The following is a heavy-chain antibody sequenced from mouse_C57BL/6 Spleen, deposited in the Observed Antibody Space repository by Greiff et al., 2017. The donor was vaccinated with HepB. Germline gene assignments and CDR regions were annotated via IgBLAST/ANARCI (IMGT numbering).Heavy chain of an antibody. CDR3: ARLYGYPYYYSMDY. D-gene: IGHD2-2*01. CDR2: ISSGSSTI. Sequence: DVQLVESGGGLVKPGGSLKLSCAASGFTFSDYGMHWVRQAPEQGLEWVVYISSGSSTIYYADTVKGRYTIPRDNAKNTLFLQMTSLRSEDTAMYYYARLYGYPYYYSMDYWGQGTSVTVSS. CDR1: GFTFSDYG. V-gene: IGHV5-17*01. J-gene: IGHJ4*01.